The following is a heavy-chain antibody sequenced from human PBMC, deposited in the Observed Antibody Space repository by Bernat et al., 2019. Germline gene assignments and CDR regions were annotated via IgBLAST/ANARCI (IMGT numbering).Heavy chain of an antibody. Sequence: EVQLLESGGGLVQPGGSLRLSCVASGITFSSYVMSWVRQAPGKGLEWVSTIRGSVDNTYYAESVKGRFTISRDNSKSRLYLQMNSLRAEDTAIYYCAKCVTGWPNWFDPWGQGTLVTVSS. D-gene: IGHD6-19*01. J-gene: IGHJ5*02. V-gene: IGHV3-23*01. CDR3: AKCVTGWPNWFDP. CDR2: IRGSVDNT. CDR1: GITFSSYV.